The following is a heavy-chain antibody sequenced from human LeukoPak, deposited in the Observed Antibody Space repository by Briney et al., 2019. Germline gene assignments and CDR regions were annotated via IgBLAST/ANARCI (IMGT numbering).Heavy chain of an antibody. Sequence: PSETLSLTCAVYGGSFSGYYWSWIRQPPGKGLEWIGEINHSGSTNYNPSLKSRVTISVDTSKNQFSLKLSSVIAADTAVYYCARGSSTSCYGYWGQGTLVTVSS. D-gene: IGHD2-2*01. CDR1: GGSFSGYY. CDR3: ARGSSTSCYGY. J-gene: IGHJ4*02. V-gene: IGHV4-34*01. CDR2: INHSGST.